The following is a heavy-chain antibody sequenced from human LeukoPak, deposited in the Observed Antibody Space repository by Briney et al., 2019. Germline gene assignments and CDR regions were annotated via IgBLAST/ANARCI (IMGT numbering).Heavy chain of an antibody. Sequence: PGGSLRLSCTASGFTFSSYAMNWVRQAPGKGLERVSGIGAGGTFTYYADSVKGRFTISRDNSRNTLYLQMNSLRADDTAVYYCAKDLDYTPCGYYFYYWGQGTLVTVSS. J-gene: IGHJ4*02. V-gene: IGHV3-23*01. D-gene: IGHD4-11*01. CDR3: AKDLDYTPCGYYFYY. CDR1: GFTFSSYA. CDR2: IGAGGTFT.